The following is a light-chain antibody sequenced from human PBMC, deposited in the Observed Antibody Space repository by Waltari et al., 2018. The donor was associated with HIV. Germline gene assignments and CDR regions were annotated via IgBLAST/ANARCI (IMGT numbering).Light chain of an antibody. CDR1: SSSIGNNV. CDR2: DTN. J-gene: IGLJ3*02. CDR3: GTWDNSLSAFWV. Sequence: QSVLTQPPSVSAAPGQKVTISCSGSSSSIGNNVVSWYQQLPATAPKLLIYDTNKRPSGIPDRFSASKSGTSATLAITGLQTGDEAVYYCGTWDNSLSAFWVFGGGTKVTVL. V-gene: IGLV1-51*01.